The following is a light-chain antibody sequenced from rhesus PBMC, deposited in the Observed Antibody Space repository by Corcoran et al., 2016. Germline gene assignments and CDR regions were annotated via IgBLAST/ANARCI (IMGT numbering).Light chain of an antibody. Sequence: DIQMTQSPSSLSASVGDRVTITCQASQGISSWLAWYQQKPGKASKFLIYSASCLQSGVPSRFSGSVSGTDFTLTISSLQPEDFATYYCQQDTSYPPSFGQGAKVE. J-gene: IGKJ2*01. V-gene: IGKV1-33*02. CDR2: SAS. CDR1: QGISSW. CDR3: QQDTSYPPS.